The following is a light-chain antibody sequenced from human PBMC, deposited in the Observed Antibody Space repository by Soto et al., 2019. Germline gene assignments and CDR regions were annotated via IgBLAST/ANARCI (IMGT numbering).Light chain of an antibody. CDR3: GSYTSTDTPVV. Sequence: QSVLAQPSSVSGYPGQSITISCTGTSTDVGGYNYVSWYQHHPGKGPKLIIYEVSNRPSGVSDRFSGSKSGNKASLIISNLEAEDESDYYCGSYTSTDTPVVFGTGTKVTV. J-gene: IGLJ1*01. V-gene: IGLV2-14*01. CDR2: EVS. CDR1: STDVGGYNY.